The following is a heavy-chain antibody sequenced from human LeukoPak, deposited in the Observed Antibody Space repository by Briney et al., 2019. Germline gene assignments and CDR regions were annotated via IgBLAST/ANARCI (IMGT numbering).Heavy chain of an antibody. D-gene: IGHD3-3*01. Sequence: SETLSLTCAVYGGSFSGYYWSWIRQPPGKGLEWIGYIYYSGSTYYSPSLKSRVTISVDTSKNQFSLKLSSVTAADTAVYYCARVPTSGGDFWSGYYRHAFDIWGQGTMVTVSS. CDR3: ARVPTSGGDFWSGYYRHAFDI. CDR1: GGSFSGYY. CDR2: IYYSGST. J-gene: IGHJ3*02. V-gene: IGHV4-30-4*08.